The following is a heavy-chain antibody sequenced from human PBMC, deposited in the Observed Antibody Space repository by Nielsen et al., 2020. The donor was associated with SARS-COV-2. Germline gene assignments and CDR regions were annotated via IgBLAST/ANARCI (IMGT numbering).Heavy chain of an antibody. J-gene: IGHJ4*02. V-gene: IGHV3-23*01. CDR3: AKHRWGHYYDSSDY. CDR1: GFTFSSFA. CDR2: MTGGGDNT. Sequence: GGSLRLSCAASGFTFSSFAMSWVRQAPGKGLKWVSTMTGGGDNTNYADSVKGRFTISRDNSNNTLYLQMNSLRAEDTAVYYCAKHRWGHYYDSSDYWGQGTLVTVSS. D-gene: IGHD3-22*01.